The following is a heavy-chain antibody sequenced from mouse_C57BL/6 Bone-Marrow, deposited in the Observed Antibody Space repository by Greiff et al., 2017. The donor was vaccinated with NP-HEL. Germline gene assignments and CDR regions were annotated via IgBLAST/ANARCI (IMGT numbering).Heavy chain of an antibody. CDR3: ARRGTARPAY. CDR1: GYTFTSYG. CDR2: IYPRSGNT. J-gene: IGHJ3*01. D-gene: IGHD3-2*01. V-gene: IGHV1-81*01. Sequence: VQLQQSGAELARPGASVKLSCKASGYTFTSYGISWVKQRTGQGLEWIGEIYPRSGNTYYNEKFKGKATLTADKSSSTAYMELRSLTSEDSAVYFCARRGTARPAYWGQGTLVTVSA.